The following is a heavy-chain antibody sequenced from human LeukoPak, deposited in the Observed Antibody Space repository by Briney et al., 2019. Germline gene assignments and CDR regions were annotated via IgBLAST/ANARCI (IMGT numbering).Heavy chain of an antibody. V-gene: IGHV1-3*02. Sequence: ASVKVSCKASGYTFSSYAIHWVRQAPGQRLEWMGWSSVGSVNTKYSQEFQGRVTITRDTSASTAHMELSSLRSEDTAVYYCARFATANQRVQDYWGQGTRVTVSS. CDR1: GYTFSSYA. CDR3: ARFATANQRVQDY. CDR2: SSVGSVNT. D-gene: IGHD1-1*01. J-gene: IGHJ4*02.